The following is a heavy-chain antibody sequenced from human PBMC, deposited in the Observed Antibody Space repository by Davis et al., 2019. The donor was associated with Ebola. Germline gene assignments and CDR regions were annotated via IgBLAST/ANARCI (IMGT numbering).Heavy chain of an antibody. J-gene: IGHJ4*02. V-gene: IGHV3-21*01. CDR2: ISSSSSYI. CDR3: ARGLELTPFDY. D-gene: IGHD1-7*01. CDR1: GFTFSSYW. Sequence: GESLKISCAASGFTFSSYWMSWVRQAPGKGLEWVSSISSSSSYIYYADSVKGRFTTSRDNAKNSLYLQMDSLRAEDTAVYYCARGLELTPFDYWGQGTLVTVSS.